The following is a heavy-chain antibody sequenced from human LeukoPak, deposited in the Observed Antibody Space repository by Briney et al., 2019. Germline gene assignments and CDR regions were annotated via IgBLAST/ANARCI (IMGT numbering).Heavy chain of an antibody. Sequence: SETLSLTCTVSGGSISTYYWSWIRQPPGKGLEWIGYIYYSGTINYNPSLKSRVTISVDTSKNQFSLKLSSVTAADTVVYYCARHFTAPYQFDYWGPGTLVTVSS. V-gene: IGHV4-59*08. CDR2: IYYSGTI. J-gene: IGHJ4*02. D-gene: IGHD2-2*01. CDR3: ARHFTAPYQFDY. CDR1: GGSISTYY.